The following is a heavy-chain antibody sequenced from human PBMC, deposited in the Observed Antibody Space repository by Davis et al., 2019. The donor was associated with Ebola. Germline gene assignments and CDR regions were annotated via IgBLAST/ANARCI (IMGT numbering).Heavy chain of an antibody. Sequence: GKSLKISCAASGFTFSSYWMHWVRQAPGKGLVWVSRINSDGSSTSYADSVKGRFTISRDNAKNTLYLQMNSLRAEDTAVYYCARDRVVVVPAATLYYYYYYGMDVWGKGTTVTVSS. J-gene: IGHJ6*04. D-gene: IGHD2-2*01. V-gene: IGHV3-74*01. CDR3: ARDRVVVVPAATLYYYYYYGMDV. CDR2: INSDGSST. CDR1: GFTFSSYW.